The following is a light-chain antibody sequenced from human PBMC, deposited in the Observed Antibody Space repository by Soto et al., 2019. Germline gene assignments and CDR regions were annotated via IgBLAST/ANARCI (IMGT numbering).Light chain of an antibody. CDR3: CSYAGSVV. CDR1: SSDVGSYNL. CDR2: EGI. V-gene: IGLV2-23*01. Sequence: QSALTQPASVSGSPGQSITISCTGTSSDVGSYNLVSWYQHHPGKAPKLMIYEGIKRPSGVSNRFSGSKSGNTASLTISGLQAEDEADYYCCSYAGSVVFGGGTKLTVL. J-gene: IGLJ2*01.